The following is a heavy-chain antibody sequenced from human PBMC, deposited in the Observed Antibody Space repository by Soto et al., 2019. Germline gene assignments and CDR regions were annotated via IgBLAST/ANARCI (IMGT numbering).Heavy chain of an antibody. CDR1: GGSFSGYY. J-gene: IGHJ6*02. CDR2: INRSGST. D-gene: IGHD2-15*01. CDR3: ARGKNIVVVVAATFGGSVYGMDV. V-gene: IGHV4-34*01. Sequence: PSETLSLTCAAYGGSFSGYYWSWIRQPPGKRLEWIGEINRSGSTNYNPSLKRRVTISVDTSKNQSSLKLSSVTAADTAVYYCARGKNIVVVVAATFGGSVYGMDVWGQGTTVTSP.